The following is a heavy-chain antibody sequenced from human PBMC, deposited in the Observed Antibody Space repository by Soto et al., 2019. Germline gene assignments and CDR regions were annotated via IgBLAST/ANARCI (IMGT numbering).Heavy chain of an antibody. Sequence: QVQLQQWGAGLLEPSETLSLTSVVYGGSFTGYFWSWIRQSPGTGLQWIGQINRNGSSNYNPSLKSRGTISVDTSKNEVSLNLSSVTAADTAVYFCARGPNCNDRRVDYWGLGTRVTVSS. CDR3: ARGPNCNDRRVDY. V-gene: IGHV4-34*01. D-gene: IGHD1-1*01. CDR1: GGSFTGYF. CDR2: INRNGSS. J-gene: IGHJ4*02.